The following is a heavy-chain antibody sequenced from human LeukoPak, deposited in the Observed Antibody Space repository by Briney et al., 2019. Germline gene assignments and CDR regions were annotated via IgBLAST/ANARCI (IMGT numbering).Heavy chain of an antibody. CDR2: IIPILGIA. CDR1: GGTFSSYA. Sequence: ASVKVSCKASGGTFSSYAISWVRQAPGQGLEWMGRIIPILGIANYAQKFQGRVTITADKSTSTAYMGLSSLRSEDTAVYYCASELMSRDGYSAFDYWGQGTLVTVSS. J-gene: IGHJ4*02. CDR3: ASELMSRDGYSAFDY. D-gene: IGHD5-24*01. V-gene: IGHV1-69*04.